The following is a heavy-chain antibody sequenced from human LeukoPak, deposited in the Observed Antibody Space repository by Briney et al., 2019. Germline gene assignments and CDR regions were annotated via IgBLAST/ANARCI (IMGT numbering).Heavy chain of an antibody. Sequence: PSETLSLTCAVYGGSFSGYYWSWIRQPPGKGLEWIGEINHSGSTNYNPSLKSRVTISVDTSKNQFSLKLSSVTAADTAVYYCARIPRKVVNGKYNWFDPWGQGTLVTVSS. J-gene: IGHJ5*02. V-gene: IGHV4-34*01. CDR3: ARIPRKVVNGKYNWFDP. CDR2: INHSGST. D-gene: IGHD4-23*01. CDR1: GGSFSGYY.